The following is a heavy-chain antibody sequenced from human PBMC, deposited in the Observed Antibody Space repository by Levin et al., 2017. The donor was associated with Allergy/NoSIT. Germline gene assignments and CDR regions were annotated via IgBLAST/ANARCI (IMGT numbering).Heavy chain of an antibody. Sequence: SCAASGFTFSSYAMHWVRQAPGKGLEWVAVISYDGSNKYYADSVKGRFTISRDNSKNTLYLQMNSLRAEDTAVYYCAREFGYCSSTSCYNWFDPWGQGTLVTVSS. D-gene: IGHD2-2*01. J-gene: IGHJ5*02. CDR2: ISYDGSNK. CDR1: GFTFSSYA. CDR3: AREFGYCSSTSCYNWFDP. V-gene: IGHV3-30*04.